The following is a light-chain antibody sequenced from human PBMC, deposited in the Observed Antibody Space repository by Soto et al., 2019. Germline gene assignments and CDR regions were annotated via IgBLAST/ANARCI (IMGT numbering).Light chain of an antibody. CDR3: QQYNDWPRT. J-gene: IGKJ1*01. Sequence: MMMTQSPGTLSLSPGERATLSCRASQSVSSSYLAWYQQKPGQAPRLLIYGASSRATGIPDRFSGSGSGTEFTLTISSLQSEDFAVYYCQQYNDWPRTFGQGTKVDIK. CDR1: QSVSSSY. CDR2: GAS. V-gene: IGKV3D-15*01.